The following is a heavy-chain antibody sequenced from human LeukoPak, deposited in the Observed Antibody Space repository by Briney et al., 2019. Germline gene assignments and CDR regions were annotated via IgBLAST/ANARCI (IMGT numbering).Heavy chain of an antibody. D-gene: IGHD2-2*01. CDR2: LSYDGGDK. Sequence: GGSLRLSCAASGFTFSTFGMHWVRQAPGKGLEWVAVLSYDGGDKYYADSVKGRFTISRDNSKNTLYLQMNSLRPEDTAVYYCAKDIEHYVVIPAALYYWGQGTLVTVS. J-gene: IGHJ4*02. CDR1: GFTFSTFG. CDR3: AKDIEHYVVIPAALYY. V-gene: IGHV3-30*18.